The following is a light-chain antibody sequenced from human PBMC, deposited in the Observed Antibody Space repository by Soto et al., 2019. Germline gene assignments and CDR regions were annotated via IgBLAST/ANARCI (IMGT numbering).Light chain of an antibody. CDR3: QQANSFPIT. Sequence: DIQMTQSPSSVSASVGDRVTITCRASQDIRTWLAWYQQKPGKAPKLLNYVSSSLQSGVPSRFSGSGSGTDFTLTISSLQPEDFATYYCQQANSFPITFGPGTKVDLK. CDR1: QDIRTW. V-gene: IGKV1-12*01. J-gene: IGKJ3*01. CDR2: VSS.